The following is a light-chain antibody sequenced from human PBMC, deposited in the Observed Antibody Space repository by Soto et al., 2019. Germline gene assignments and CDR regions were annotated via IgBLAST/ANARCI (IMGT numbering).Light chain of an antibody. J-gene: IGLJ3*02. V-gene: IGLV2-11*01. CDR1: SSDVGGYNY. CDR3: CSYAGSYTNWV. CDR2: DVS. Sequence: QSALTQPRSVSGSPGQSVTISCTGTSSDVGGYNYVSWYQQHPGKAPKLMIYDVSKRPSGVPDSFSGSKSGNTASLTISGLQAEDEADYYCCSYAGSYTNWVLGGGTKLTVL.